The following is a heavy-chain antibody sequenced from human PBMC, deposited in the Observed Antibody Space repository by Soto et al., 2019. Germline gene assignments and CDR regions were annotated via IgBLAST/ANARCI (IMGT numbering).Heavy chain of an antibody. D-gene: IGHD6-19*01. CDR2: IYLDDDN. J-gene: IGHJ4*02. CDR1: GFSLTDNAVG. Sequence: QITLKESGPTLVKPTQTLTLTCNFSGFSLTDNAVGVGWFRQPPGKALEWLGLIYLDDDNHYSPSMKSRLTFPNDTSKNQVVLRMTNVDPVDTATDHCAHGSGCLFDFWGQRTLVTGSS. CDR3: AHGSGCLFDF. V-gene: IGHV2-5*02.